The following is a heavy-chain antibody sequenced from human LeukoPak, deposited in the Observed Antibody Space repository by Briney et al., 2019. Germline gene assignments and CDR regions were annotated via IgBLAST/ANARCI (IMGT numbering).Heavy chain of an antibody. Sequence: ASVKVSCKASGYTFTSYYMHWVRQAPGQGLEWMGIINPSAGSTTYAQKFQGRVTMTRDMSTSTVYMELSSLRSEDTAVYYCARGLESIAARPNWFDPWGQGTLVTVSS. CDR2: INPSAGST. J-gene: IGHJ5*02. CDR1: GYTFTSYY. CDR3: ARGLESIAARPNWFDP. D-gene: IGHD6-6*01. V-gene: IGHV1-46*01.